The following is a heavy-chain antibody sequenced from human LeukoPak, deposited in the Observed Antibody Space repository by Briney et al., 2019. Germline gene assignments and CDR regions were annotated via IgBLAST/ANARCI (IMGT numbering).Heavy chain of an antibody. D-gene: IGHD6-13*01. CDR1: GFTFSSYA. Sequence: GGSLRLSCAASGFTFSSYAMSWVRQAPGKGLEWVSAISGSGGSTYYADSVKGRFTISRDNSKNTLYLQMNSLRAEDTGVYYCAKLPRSWYQYYFDYWGQGTLVTVSS. CDR3: AKLPRSWYQYYFDY. J-gene: IGHJ4*02. V-gene: IGHV3-23*01. CDR2: ISGSGGST.